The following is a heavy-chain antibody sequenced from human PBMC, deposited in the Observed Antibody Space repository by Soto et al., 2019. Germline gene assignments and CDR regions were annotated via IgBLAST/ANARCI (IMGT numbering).Heavy chain of an antibody. D-gene: IGHD6-6*01. CDR3: ATYSSSSLGAFDV. Sequence: KPGGSLRLSCAASGFTFSNVWMTWVRQAPGKGLEWVGRIKSQSDGGTTDYAAPVKGRFTISRDDSENTLSLQMNGLKSEDTAVYYCATYSSSSLGAFDVWGQGTLVTVSS. V-gene: IGHV3-15*01. CDR2: IKSQSDGGTT. CDR1: GFTFSNVW. J-gene: IGHJ3*01.